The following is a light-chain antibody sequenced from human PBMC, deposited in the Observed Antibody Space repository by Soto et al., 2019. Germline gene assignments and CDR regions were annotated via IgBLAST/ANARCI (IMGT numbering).Light chain of an antibody. V-gene: IGLV2-23*01. CDR1: RSDVGSYNL. Sequence: QSALTQPASVSGSPGQSITISCTGSRSDVGSYNLVSWYQHHPGKAPQLLIYEGKKRPSGVSNRFSGSKSGNTASLTISGLQADDEADYYCCSFAGSSTVLFGGGTKLTVL. CDR2: EGK. CDR3: CSFAGSSTVL. J-gene: IGLJ2*01.